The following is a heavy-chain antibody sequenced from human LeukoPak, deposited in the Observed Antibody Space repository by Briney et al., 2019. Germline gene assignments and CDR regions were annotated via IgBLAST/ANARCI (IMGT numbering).Heavy chain of an antibody. J-gene: IGHJ4*02. CDR3: ARGALSSSWYFDY. Sequence: SETLSLTCTVSGGSISSYYLSWIRQPPGKGLEWIGYIYYSGSTNYNPSLKSRVTISVDTSKNQFSLKLSSVTAADTAVYYCARGALSSSWYFDYWGQGTLVTVSS. V-gene: IGHV4-59*08. D-gene: IGHD6-13*01. CDR1: GGSISSYY. CDR2: IYYSGST.